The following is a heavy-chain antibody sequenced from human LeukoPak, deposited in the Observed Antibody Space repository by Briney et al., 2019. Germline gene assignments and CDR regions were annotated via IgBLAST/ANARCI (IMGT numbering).Heavy chain of an antibody. CDR2: LSSSSSVI. CDR3: VRDGSSWGNFDY. D-gene: IGHD7-27*01. J-gene: IGHJ4*02. V-gene: IGHV3-48*03. CDR1: GFPFSSYE. Sequence: PGGSLRLSCAASGFPFSSYEMNWVRQAPGKGLEWVSYLSSSSSVIYHADSVKGRFTISRDNAKNSLYLQMNSLRTEDTAVYYCVRDGSSWGNFDYWGQGTLVSVSS.